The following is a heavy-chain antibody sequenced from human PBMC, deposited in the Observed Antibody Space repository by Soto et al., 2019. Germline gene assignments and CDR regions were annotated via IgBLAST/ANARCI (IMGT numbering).Heavy chain of an antibody. CDR3: ARGGRRWFGELSTSWFDP. V-gene: IGHV4-59*01. D-gene: IGHD3-10*01. Sequence: SETLSLTCTVSGGSISSYYWSWIRQPPGKGLEWIGYIYYSGSTNYNPSLKSRVTISVDTSKNQFSLKLSSVTAADTAVYYCARGGRRWFGELSTSWFDPWGQGTLVTVSS. J-gene: IGHJ5*02. CDR1: GGSISSYY. CDR2: IYYSGST.